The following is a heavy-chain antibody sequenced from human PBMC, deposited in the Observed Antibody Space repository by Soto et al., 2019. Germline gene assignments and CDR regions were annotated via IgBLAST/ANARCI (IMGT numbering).Heavy chain of an antibody. Sequence: WSLRLSCAASGFTFSSYAMHWVRQAPGKGLEWVAVISYDGSNKYYADSVKGRFTISRDNSKNTLYLQMNSLRAEDTAVYYCARDPYCSSTSCSRTGWFDPWGQGTLVTVSS. CDR1: GFTFSSYA. D-gene: IGHD2-2*01. V-gene: IGHV3-30-3*01. J-gene: IGHJ5*02. CDR2: ISYDGSNK. CDR3: ARDPYCSSTSCSRTGWFDP.